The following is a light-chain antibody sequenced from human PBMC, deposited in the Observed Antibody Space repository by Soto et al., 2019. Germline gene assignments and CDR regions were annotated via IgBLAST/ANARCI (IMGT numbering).Light chain of an antibody. V-gene: IGKV3-20*01. J-gene: IGKJ2*01. Sequence: ETVLTQSPGTLSLSPGERATLSCRASQSVGSTYLAWYQQKPGQAPRLLIYDTFNRATGIPYRFSGSGSGTDFTLTISRLEPEDFAVYHCQQYGNPPYTFGQGNKLEIK. CDR2: DTF. CDR1: QSVGSTY. CDR3: QQYGNPPYT.